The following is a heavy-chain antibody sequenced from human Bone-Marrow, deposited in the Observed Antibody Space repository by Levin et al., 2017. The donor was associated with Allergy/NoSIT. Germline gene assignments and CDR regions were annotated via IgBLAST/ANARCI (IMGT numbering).Heavy chain of an antibody. D-gene: IGHD3-3*01. CDR2: ISAYNENT. J-gene: IGHJ4*02. CDR1: GYTFSNFG. Sequence: GESLKISCKASGYTFSNFGVSWVRQAPGQGLEWMGWISAYNENTNKAQNLQGRVTMTTDTSTSTAYMELRSLRSDDTAVYYCARVPRFGVVMPVPLDYWGQGTLVTVSS. V-gene: IGHV1-18*01. CDR3: ARVPRFGVVMPVPLDY.